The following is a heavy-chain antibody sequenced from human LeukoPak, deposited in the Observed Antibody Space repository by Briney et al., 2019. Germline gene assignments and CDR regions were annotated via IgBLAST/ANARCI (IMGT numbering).Heavy chain of an antibody. CDR1: GFTFSDYY. CDR2: ISSSGSTI. V-gene: IGHV3-11*01. Sequence: GGSLRLSCAASGFTFSDYYMGWIRQAPGKGLEWVSYISSSGSTIYYADSVKGRFTISRDNTKNSLYLQMNSLRAEDTAVYYCARSPYSSSWYLPNFDYWGQGTLVTVSS. D-gene: IGHD6-13*01. CDR3: ARSPYSSSWYLPNFDY. J-gene: IGHJ4*02.